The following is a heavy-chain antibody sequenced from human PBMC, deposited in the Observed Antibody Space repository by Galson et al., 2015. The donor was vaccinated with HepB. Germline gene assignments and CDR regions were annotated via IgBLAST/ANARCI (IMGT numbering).Heavy chain of an antibody. J-gene: IGHJ4*02. V-gene: IGHV3-30*18. D-gene: IGHD4-17*01. CDR2: ISYDGSNK. CDR3: AKAPYYGDYSMFDY. CDR1: GFTFSSYG. Sequence: SLRLSCAASGFTFSSYGMHWVRQAPGKGLEWVAVISYDGSNKYYADSVKGRFTISRDNSKNTLYLQMNSLRAEDTAVYYCAKAPYYGDYSMFDYWGQGTLVTVSS.